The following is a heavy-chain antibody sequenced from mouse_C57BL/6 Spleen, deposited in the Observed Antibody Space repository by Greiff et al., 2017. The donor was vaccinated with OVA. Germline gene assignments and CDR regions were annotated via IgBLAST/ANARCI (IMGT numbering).Heavy chain of an antibody. D-gene: IGHD2-1*01. Sequence: QVQLQQSGAELVRPGTSVKVSCKASGYAFTNYLIEWVKQRPGQGLEWIGVINPGSGGTNYNEKFKGKATLTADKSSSTAYMQLSSLTSEDSAVYFCARGGIYYGNYRYFDYWGQGTTLTVS. CDR3: ARGGIYYGNYRYFDY. CDR1: GYAFTNYL. V-gene: IGHV1-54*01. J-gene: IGHJ2*01. CDR2: INPGSGGT.